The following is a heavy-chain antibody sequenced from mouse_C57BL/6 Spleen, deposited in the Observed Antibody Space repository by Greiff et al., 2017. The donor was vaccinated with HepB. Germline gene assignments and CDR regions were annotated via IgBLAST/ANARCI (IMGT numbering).Heavy chain of an antibody. V-gene: IGHV1-52*01. J-gene: IGHJ4*01. Sequence: QVQLQQPGAELVRPGSSVKLSCKASGYTFTSYWMHWVKQRPIQGLEWIGNIDPSDSETHYNQKFKDKATLTVDTSSSTAYMQLSSLTSEDSAVYYGARGGLPPPDYDAMDYWGQGTSVTVSS. CDR3: ARGGLPPPDYDAMDY. D-gene: IGHD5-5*01. CDR1: GYTFTSYW. CDR2: IDPSDSET.